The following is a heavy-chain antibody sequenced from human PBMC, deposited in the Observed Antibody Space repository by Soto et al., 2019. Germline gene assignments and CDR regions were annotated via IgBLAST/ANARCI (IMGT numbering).Heavy chain of an antibody. CDR1: GGSISSYY. Sequence: SETLSLTCTVSGGSISSYYWSWIRQPPGKGLEWIGYIYYSGSTNYNPSLKSRVTISVDTSKNQFSLRLGSVTGTDTAIYFCARQVTYDILAPPCLLDHWGLGTVVTVSS. V-gene: IGHV4-59*08. CDR3: ARQVTYDILAPPCLLDH. CDR2: IYYSGST. J-gene: IGHJ4*02. D-gene: IGHD3-9*01.